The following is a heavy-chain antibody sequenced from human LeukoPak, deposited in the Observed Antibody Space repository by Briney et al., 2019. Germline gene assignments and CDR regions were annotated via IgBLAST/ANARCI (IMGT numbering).Heavy chain of an antibody. J-gene: IGHJ4*02. V-gene: IGHV4-4*02. Sequence: PSETLSLTCAVSGGSISSSNWWSWVRQPPGKGLEWIGEINHSGSTNYNPSLKSRVTISVDTSKNQFSLKLSSVTAADTAVYYCARQPRFKRWLQLRLKSGAFDYWGQGTLVTVSS. CDR3: ARQPRFKRWLQLRLKSGAFDY. D-gene: IGHD5-24*01. CDR1: GGSISSSNW. CDR2: INHSGST.